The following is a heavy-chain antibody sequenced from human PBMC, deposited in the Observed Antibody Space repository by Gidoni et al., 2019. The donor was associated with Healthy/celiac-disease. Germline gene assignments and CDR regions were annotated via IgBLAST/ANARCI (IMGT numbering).Heavy chain of an antibody. D-gene: IGHD3-22*01. CDR2: IYSGGST. J-gene: IGHJ6*02. V-gene: IGHV3-53*01. CDR1: GFTVSSNY. CDR3: ARDKKGLSGDSSGYYLWGGNYYYGMDV. Sequence: EVQLVESGGGLIQPGGSLRLSCAASGFTVSSNYMSWVRQAPGKGLEWGSVIYSGGSTYYADSVKGRFTISRDNSKNTLYLQMNSLRAEDTAVYYCARDKKGLSGDSSGYYLWGGNYYYGMDVWGQGTTVTVSS.